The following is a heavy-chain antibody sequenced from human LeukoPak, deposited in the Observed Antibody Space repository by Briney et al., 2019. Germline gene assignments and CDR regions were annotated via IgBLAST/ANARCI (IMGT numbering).Heavy chain of an antibody. CDR2: IWYDGSNK. V-gene: IGHV3-33*01. J-gene: IGHJ3*02. CDR3: ARGGYYYDSSGYHDAFDI. Sequence: GGSLRLSCAASGFTFSSYGIHWVRQAPGKGLEWVAVIWYDGSNKYYADSVKGRFTISRDNSKNTLYLKMNSLRAEDTAVYYCARGGYYYDSSGYHDAFDIWGQGTMVTVSS. CDR1: GFTFSSYG. D-gene: IGHD3-22*01.